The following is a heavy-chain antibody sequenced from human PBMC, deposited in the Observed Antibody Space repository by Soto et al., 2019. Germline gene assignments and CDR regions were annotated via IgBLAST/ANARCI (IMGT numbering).Heavy chain of an antibody. D-gene: IGHD3-10*01. CDR1: GGSISSSSYY. J-gene: IGHJ6*02. CDR3: ARLSAVLYGSGSYYNSGNYYYYGTDV. Sequence: QLQLQESGPGLVKPSETLSLTCTVSGGSISSSSYYWGWIRQPPGKGLEWIGSIYYSGSTYYNPSLKSRVTISVETSKNQFSLKLSSVTAADTAVYYCARLSAVLYGSGSYYNSGNYYYYGTDVWGQGTTVTVSS. CDR2: IYYSGST. V-gene: IGHV4-39*01.